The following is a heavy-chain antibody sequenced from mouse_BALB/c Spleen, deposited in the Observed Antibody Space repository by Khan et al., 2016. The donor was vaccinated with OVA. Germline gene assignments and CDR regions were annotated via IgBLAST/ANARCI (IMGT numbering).Heavy chain of an antibody. CDR1: GYTFTSYV. Sequence: VQLQQPGPELVKPGASVKMSCEASGYTFTSYVIHWVKQKPGQGLEWIGYIYPFNDDTKYNEKFKGKATLTSDPSSSTAYMELRSLTSEDSAVYYCAKNYRYDVYFDYWGQGTTLTVSS. J-gene: IGHJ2*01. D-gene: IGHD2-14*01. V-gene: IGHV1S136*01. CDR3: AKNYRYDVYFDY. CDR2: IYPFNDDT.